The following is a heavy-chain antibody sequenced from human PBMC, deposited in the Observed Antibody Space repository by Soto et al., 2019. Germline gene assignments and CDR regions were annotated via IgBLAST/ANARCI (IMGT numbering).Heavy chain of an antibody. Sequence: PSETLSLPCAVYARSLSGHSWNWIRQSPGKGLEWIGDINRSGRGCYGPSLKGRVTISLDTSKNLFSLTLSAVTAADTAMYYCSTRAYDTNGYYRFDAWSQGTLVTVSS. CDR1: ARSLSGHS. D-gene: IGHD3-22*01. CDR2: INRSGRG. CDR3: STRAYDTNGYYRFDA. V-gene: IGHV4-34*01. J-gene: IGHJ5*01.